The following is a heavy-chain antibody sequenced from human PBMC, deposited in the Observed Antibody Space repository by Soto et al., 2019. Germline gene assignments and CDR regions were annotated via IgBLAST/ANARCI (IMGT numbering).Heavy chain of an antibody. CDR3: ATSSGSAYGLDV. V-gene: IGHV4-4*02. J-gene: IGHJ6*02. CDR1: AGSISTTNW. CDR2: IYHTGTT. D-gene: IGHD3-10*01. Sequence: SETLSLTCAVSAGSISTTNWYVWVRQPPGMGLEWIGEIYHTGTTTYNPSLKGRVTMSVDTSKNQFSLRLSFVTAADTAVYYCATSSGSAYGLDVWGPGATVTVSS.